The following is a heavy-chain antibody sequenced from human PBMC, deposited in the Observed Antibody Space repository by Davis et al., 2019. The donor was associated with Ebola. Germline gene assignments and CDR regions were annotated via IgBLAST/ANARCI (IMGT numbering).Heavy chain of an antibody. Sequence: GESLKISCAASGLVFSRYWMSWVRQAPGKGLEWVANINQDGSEKYYVDSVKGRFTISRDNAKNTLYLQMNSLRAEDTAVYYCAKEKTTVTTFWYFDLWGRGTLVTVSS. V-gene: IGHV3-7*01. D-gene: IGHD4-17*01. J-gene: IGHJ2*01. CDR3: AKEKTTVTTFWYFDL. CDR2: INQDGSEK. CDR1: GLVFSRYW.